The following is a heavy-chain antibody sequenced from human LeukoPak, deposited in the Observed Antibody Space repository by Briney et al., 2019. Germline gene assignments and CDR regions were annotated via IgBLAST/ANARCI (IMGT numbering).Heavy chain of an antibody. CDR2: INPNSGGT. J-gene: IGHJ6*03. D-gene: IGHD2-2*01. Sequence: ASVKVSCKASGYTFTGYYMRWVRQAPGQGLEWMRWINPNSGGTNYAQKFQGRVTMTRDTSISTAYMELSRLRSDDTAVYYCARDPASMPHPADYYYYMDVWGKGTTVTVSS. V-gene: IGHV1-2*02. CDR3: ARDPASMPHPADYYYYMDV. CDR1: GYTFTGYY.